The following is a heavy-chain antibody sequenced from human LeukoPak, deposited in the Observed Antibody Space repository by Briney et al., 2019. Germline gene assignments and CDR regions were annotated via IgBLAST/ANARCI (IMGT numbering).Heavy chain of an antibody. V-gene: IGHV1-18*01. Sequence: ASVKVSCKASSYTFTSYGISWVRQAPGQGLQWMGWISTYNGNTDYAQMLQGRVTLTTDTSTSTAYMELRSLRSDDTAMYYCARDLSSPAMIRGPWGQGTLVTVSS. J-gene: IGHJ5*02. CDR1: SYTFTSYG. D-gene: IGHD3-22*01. CDR2: ISTYNGNT. CDR3: ARDLSSPAMIRGP.